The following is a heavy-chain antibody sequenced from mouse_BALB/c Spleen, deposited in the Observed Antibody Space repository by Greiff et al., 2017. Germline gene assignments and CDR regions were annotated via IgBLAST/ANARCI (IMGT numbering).Heavy chain of an antibody. CDR2: IWSDGST. D-gene: IGHD1-1*01. CDR1: GFSLTSYG. Sequence: VQLQESGPDLVAPSQSLSITCTVSGFSLTSYGVHWVRQPPGKGLEWLVVIWSDGSTTYNSALKSRLSISKDNSKSQVFLKMNSLQTDDTAMYYCARHYYGRDAMDYWGQGTSVTVSS. CDR3: ARHYYGRDAMDY. J-gene: IGHJ4*01. V-gene: IGHV2-6-2*01.